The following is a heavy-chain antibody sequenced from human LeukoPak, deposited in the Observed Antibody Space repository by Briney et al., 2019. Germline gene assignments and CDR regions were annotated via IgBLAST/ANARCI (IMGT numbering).Heavy chain of an antibody. CDR3: AKEWDNYYDSSGRQGVFDY. V-gene: IGHV3-23*01. D-gene: IGHD3-22*01. CDR2: TCGSGGST. Sequence: GGSLRLSCAASGFTFCNARMSWVGPAPGKGREGGLATCGSGGSTYNADTVTGRYTISGHNSNNEQYLQMNSQRADETAVCDCAKEWDNYYDSSGRQGVFDYWGQGTLVPVSS. J-gene: IGHJ4*02. CDR1: GFTFCNAR.